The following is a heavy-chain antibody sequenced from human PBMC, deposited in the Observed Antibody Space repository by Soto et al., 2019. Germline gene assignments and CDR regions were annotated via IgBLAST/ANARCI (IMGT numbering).Heavy chain of an antibody. CDR2: IIPIFGTA. CDR1: GGTFSSYA. J-gene: IGHJ6*04. D-gene: IGHD3-10*01. V-gene: IGHV1-69*13. CDR3: ASYYGSGSYYKIGYYYYGMDV. Sequence: SVKVSCKASGGTFSSYAISWVRQAPGQGLEWMGGIIPIFGTANYAQKFQGRVTITADESTSTAYMELSSLRSEDTAVYYCASYYGSGSYYKIGYYYYGMDVWGKVTTVTVS.